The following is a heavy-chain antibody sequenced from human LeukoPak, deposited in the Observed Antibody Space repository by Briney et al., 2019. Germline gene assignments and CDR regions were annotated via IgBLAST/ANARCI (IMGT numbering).Heavy chain of an antibody. CDR3: ARDIKDSSSWYYFDY. CDR2: IYYSGST. D-gene: IGHD6-13*01. CDR1: GGSISSRSYY. V-gene: IGHV4-39*02. J-gene: IGHJ4*02. Sequence: SKTLSLTCTVSGGSISSRSYYWGWIRQPPGKGLEWIGIIYYSGSTYSNPSLRSRVTISVDTSKNQFSLKLSSVTAADTAVYYCARDIKDSSSWYYFDYWGQGTLVTVSS.